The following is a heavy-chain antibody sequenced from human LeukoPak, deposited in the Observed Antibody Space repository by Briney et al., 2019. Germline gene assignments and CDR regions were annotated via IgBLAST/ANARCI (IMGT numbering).Heavy chain of an antibody. V-gene: IGHV3-30-3*01. Sequence: GRSLRLSCAASGFTFSSYAMHWVRRAPGKGLEWVAVISYDGSNKYYADSVKGRFTISRDNSKNTLYLQMNSLRAEDTAVYYCAREDGYYDSSGYYDYWGQGTLVTVSS. D-gene: IGHD3-22*01. CDR2: ISYDGSNK. CDR1: GFTFSSYA. CDR3: AREDGYYDSSGYYDY. J-gene: IGHJ4*02.